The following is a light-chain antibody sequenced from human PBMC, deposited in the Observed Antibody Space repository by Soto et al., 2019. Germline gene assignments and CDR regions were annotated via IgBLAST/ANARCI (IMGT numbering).Light chain of an antibody. J-gene: IGKJ5*01. CDR1: QSVTTS. V-gene: IGKV3-11*01. Sequence: ETVLTQSPATLSLSPGDRATLSCRASQSVTTSLAWYQQKPGQAPRLLIYDASDRATGIPARFSGSGSGTDFTLTISSVEPEDFAIYYCQQRSNWPPSITFGQGTRLEIK. CDR2: DAS. CDR3: QQRSNWPPSIT.